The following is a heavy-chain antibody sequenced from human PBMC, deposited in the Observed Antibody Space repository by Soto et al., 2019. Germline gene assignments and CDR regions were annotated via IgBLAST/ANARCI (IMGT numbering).Heavy chain of an antibody. V-gene: IGHV1-18*01. Sequence: QVPLVQSGAEVKKPGASVKVSCKASGYTFTSYGISWVRQAPGQGLEWMGWISAYNGNTNYAQKLQGRVTMTTDTSTSTAYMELRSLRSDDTAVYYCAAAPDYDYIWGSYRYMVYWGQGTLVTVSS. CDR3: AAAPDYDYIWGSYRYMVY. J-gene: IGHJ4*02. CDR1: GYTFTSYG. CDR2: ISAYNGNT. D-gene: IGHD3-16*02.